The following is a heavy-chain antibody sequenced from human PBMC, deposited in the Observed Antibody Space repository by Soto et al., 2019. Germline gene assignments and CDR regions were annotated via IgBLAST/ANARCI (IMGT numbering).Heavy chain of an antibody. CDR2: ISNDGVNK. V-gene: IGHV3-30*18. Sequence: QVQLVEFGGGVVQPGRSLRLSCAASGFTFSDYGMHWVRQAPGKGLEWVAVISNDGVNKYHADSVKGRFTISRDNSKNTLYLHMNSLRAEDTAVYHCAKDRGWAPFDDGGQGTLVTVSS. CDR1: GFTFSDYG. J-gene: IGHJ4*02. CDR3: AKDRGWAPFDD. D-gene: IGHD1-26*01.